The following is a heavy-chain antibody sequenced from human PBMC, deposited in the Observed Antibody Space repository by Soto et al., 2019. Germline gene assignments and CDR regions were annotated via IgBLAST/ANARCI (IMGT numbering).Heavy chain of an antibody. CDR1: GGSISTYY. V-gene: IGHV4-59*01. CDR2: IYHSGST. J-gene: IGHJ4*02. CDR3: ARGGPVDTLDY. Sequence: SETLSLTCTVSGGSISTYYWSWIRQPPGKGLEWIGYIYHSGSTNDNPSLKSRVTISVDTSKNQFSLKMSSVTAADTAVYFCARGGPVDTLDYWGQGTLVTVSS. D-gene: IGHD5-18*01.